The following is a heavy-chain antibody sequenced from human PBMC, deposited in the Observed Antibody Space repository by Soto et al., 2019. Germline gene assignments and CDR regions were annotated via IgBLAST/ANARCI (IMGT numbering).Heavy chain of an antibody. J-gene: IGHJ6*02. CDR3: AKKVLVSAPYYYGMDV. V-gene: IGHV3-23*01. CDR1: GFTFSSYA. Sequence: HPGGSLRLSCAASGFTFSSYAMNWVRQAPGKGLEWVSVISDNGGITYYADSVKGRFTISRDNSKNTLYLQMNSLRAEDTAVYYCAKKVLVSAPYYYGMDVWGQGTTVTVSS. CDR2: ISDNGGIT. D-gene: IGHD2-8*01.